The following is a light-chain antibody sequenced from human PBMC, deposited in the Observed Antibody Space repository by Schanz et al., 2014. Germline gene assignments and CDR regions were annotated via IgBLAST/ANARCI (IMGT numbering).Light chain of an antibody. CDR3: QQYYSLPLT. J-gene: IGKJ4*01. CDR1: QSVVYSSDKNY. V-gene: IGKV4-1*01. CDR2: WAS. Sequence: DIVMTQSPDSLAVSLGERATIKCRSSQSVVYSSDKNYLAWYQLKPGQPPKLLISWASTRESGVPDRFSGSGSGTDFTLTISSLQAEDVAVYYCQQYYSLPLTFGGGTKVEIK.